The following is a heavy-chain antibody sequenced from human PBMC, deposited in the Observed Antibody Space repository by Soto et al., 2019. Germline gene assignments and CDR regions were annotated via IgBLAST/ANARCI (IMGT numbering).Heavy chain of an antibody. CDR2: INHSGGT. V-gene: IGHV4-34*01. J-gene: IGHJ5*02. CDR3: ARVGPWVPYYYDSSPYTFENWFDP. CDR1: GGSFSAYY. D-gene: IGHD3-22*01. Sequence: WETLSLPCAVYGGSFSAYYWSWIRQPPGKGLEWIGEINHSGGTSYNPSLKSRVTISVDTSKSQFSLILNSVTAADTAVYYCARVGPWVPYYYDSSPYTFENWFDPWGQGTLVTVSS.